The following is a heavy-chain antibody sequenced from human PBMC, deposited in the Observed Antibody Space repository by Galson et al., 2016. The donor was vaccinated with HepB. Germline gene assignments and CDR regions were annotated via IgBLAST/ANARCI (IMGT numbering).Heavy chain of an antibody. J-gene: IGHJ4*02. V-gene: IGHV3-49*03. CDR3: SRESTVGSYYCLGSYPNDF. D-gene: IGHD3-10*01. CDR2: IRSKTYGVTT. Sequence: SLRLSCAASGFTFGDYALSWFRQAPGKGLEWVGFIRSKTYGVTTEYAASVKGRFTISRDDSKSIAHLQMNSMRTEDTAMYYCSRESTVGSYYCLGSYPNDFWGQGTLVTVSS. CDR1: GFTFGDYA.